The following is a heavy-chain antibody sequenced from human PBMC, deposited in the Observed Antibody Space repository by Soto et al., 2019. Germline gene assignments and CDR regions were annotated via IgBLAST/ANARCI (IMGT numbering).Heavy chain of an antibody. CDR1: GFTFSSYA. Sequence: GGSLRLSCAASGFTFSSYAMSWVRQAPGKGLEWVSAISGSGGSTYYADSVKGRFTISRDNSKNTLYLQMNSLRAEDTAVYYCAKGSGSGRKTSYFDYWRQGTLVTVSS. CDR2: ISGSGGST. CDR3: AKGSGSGRKTSYFDY. D-gene: IGHD3-10*01. J-gene: IGHJ4*02. V-gene: IGHV3-23*01.